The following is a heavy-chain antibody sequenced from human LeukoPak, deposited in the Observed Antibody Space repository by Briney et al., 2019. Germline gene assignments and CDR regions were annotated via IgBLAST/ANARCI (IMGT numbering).Heavy chain of an antibody. CDR2: ISSSSSYI. J-gene: IGHJ5*02. Sequence: GGALRLSCAASGFTFSSYSMNWVRRAPGKGLEWVSSISSSSSYIYYADSVKGRFTISRDNAKNSLYLQMNSLRAEDTAVYYCARDYYDSRERNWFDPWGQGTLVTVSS. CDR1: GFTFSSYS. D-gene: IGHD3-22*01. V-gene: IGHV3-21*01. CDR3: ARDYYDSRERNWFDP.